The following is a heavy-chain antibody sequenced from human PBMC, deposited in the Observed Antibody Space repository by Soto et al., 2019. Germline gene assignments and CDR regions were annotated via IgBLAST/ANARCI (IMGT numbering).Heavy chain of an antibody. CDR1: GFTFSNFG. V-gene: IGHV3-30*18. Sequence: QVQLVESGGGVVQPGRSLRLSCAAYGFTFSNFGIHWVRQAPGKGLEWVAVISYDGSNRYYGDIVKSRFTSSRDNSKNTLYLQMNSLRAEDTAVYYCAKDVYSRYDQRGNYYGMDVWGQGTTVTVSS. CDR2: ISYDGSNR. D-gene: IGHD5-12*01. CDR3: AKDVYSRYDQRGNYYGMDV. J-gene: IGHJ6*02.